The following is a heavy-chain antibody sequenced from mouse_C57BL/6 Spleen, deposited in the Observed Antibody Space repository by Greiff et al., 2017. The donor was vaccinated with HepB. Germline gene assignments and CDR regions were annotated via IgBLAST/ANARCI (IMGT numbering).Heavy chain of an antibody. D-gene: IGHD1-1*01. V-gene: IGHV1-64*01. CDR3: ARGVYYYGSSPYYFDY. J-gene: IGHJ2*01. Sequence: QVQLQQPGAEPVKPGASVKLSCKASGYTFTSYWMHWVKQRPGQGLEWIGMIHPNSGSTNYNEKFKSKATLTVDKSSSTAYMQLSSLTSEDSAVYYCARGVYYYGSSPYYFDYWGQGTTLTVSS. CDR1: GYTFTSYW. CDR2: IHPNSGST.